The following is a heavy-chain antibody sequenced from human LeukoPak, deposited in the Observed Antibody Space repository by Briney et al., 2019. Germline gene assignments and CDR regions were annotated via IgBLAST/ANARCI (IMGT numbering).Heavy chain of an antibody. CDR1: GGSISSYY. CDR2: IYYSGST. Sequence: SETLSLTCTVSGGSISSYYWSWIRQPPGKGLEWIGYIYYSGSTNYNPSLKSRVTISVDTSKNQFSLKLSSVTAADTAVYYCASSRTVRGVPYYYGMDVWGQGTTVTVSS. J-gene: IGHJ6*02. CDR3: ASSRTVRGVPYYYGMDV. V-gene: IGHV4-59*01. D-gene: IGHD3-10*01.